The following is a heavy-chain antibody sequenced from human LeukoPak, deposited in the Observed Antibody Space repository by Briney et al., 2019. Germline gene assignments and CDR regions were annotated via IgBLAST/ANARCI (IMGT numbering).Heavy chain of an antibody. CDR2: IDWNSGAL. Sequence: PGGSLRLSCAASGFTFDDYGIHWVRQAPGKGLEWVSGIDWNSGALGYADSVKGRFTISRDNAKNSLYLQMNSLRAEDTALYYCVKDRAANLYGSGAFESWGQGTLVTVSS. CDR3: VKDRAANLYGSGAFES. V-gene: IGHV3-9*01. CDR1: GFTFDDYG. D-gene: IGHD3-10*01. J-gene: IGHJ4*02.